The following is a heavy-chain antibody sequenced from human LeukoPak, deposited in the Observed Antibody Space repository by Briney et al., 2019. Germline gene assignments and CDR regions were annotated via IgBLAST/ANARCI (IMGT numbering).Heavy chain of an antibody. V-gene: IGHV4-39*01. CDR3: ARHQGSIVVVPAAPTAGNAFDI. D-gene: IGHD2-2*01. CDR1: GGSISSSSYY. Sequence: SETLSLTCTVSGGSISSSSYYWGWIRQPPGKGLEWIRSYYYSWNTYYNPSLKSRVTISVDTSKNQFSLKLSSVTAADTAVYYCARHQGSIVVVPAAPTAGNAFDIWGQGTMVTVSS. J-gene: IGHJ3*02. CDR2: YYYSWNT.